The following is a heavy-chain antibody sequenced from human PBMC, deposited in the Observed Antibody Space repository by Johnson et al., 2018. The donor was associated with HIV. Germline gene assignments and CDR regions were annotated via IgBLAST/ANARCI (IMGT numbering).Heavy chain of an antibody. J-gene: IGHJ3*02. D-gene: IGHD7-27*01. CDR2: IVYDGSKK. Sequence: QVQLVESGGGLVPTGRSLTLSCAASGFTVTTTSLLWVRQAPGKGLERVAFIVYDGSKKYYAYSVKGRFTISRDNSKNTLYLQMNSMRPEDTAVYYCARGRDSTGDGGAFDIWGQGIMVTISS. CDR3: ARGRDSTGDGGAFDI. V-gene: IGHV3-30*04. CDR1: GFTVTTTS.